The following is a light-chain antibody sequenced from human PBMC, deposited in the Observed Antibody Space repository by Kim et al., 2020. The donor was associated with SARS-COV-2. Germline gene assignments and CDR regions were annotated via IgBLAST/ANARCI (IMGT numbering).Light chain of an antibody. J-gene: IGLJ2*01. Sequence: GQSITISCTGTSNDVGNYNLVACYQQHPGKAPKLLIYEVSKRPSGVSNRFSGSKSGNTASLTISGLQAEDEADYYCCSYALSSTFGFGGGTQLTVL. CDR3: CSYALSSTFG. CDR1: SNDVGNYNL. CDR2: EVS. V-gene: IGLV2-23*02.